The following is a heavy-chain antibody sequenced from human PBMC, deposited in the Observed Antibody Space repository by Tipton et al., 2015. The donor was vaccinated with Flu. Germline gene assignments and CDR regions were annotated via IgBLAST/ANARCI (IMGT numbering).Heavy chain of an antibody. J-gene: IGHJ4*02. CDR2: IYYSGST. CDR1: GGSISSYY. CDR3: ARHSVVAATPYFDY. V-gene: IGHV4-59*08. Sequence: TLSLTCTVSGGSISSYYWSWIRQPPGKGLEWIGYIYYSGSTNYNPSLKSQVTISVDTSKNHFSLKLSSVTAADTAMYYCARHSVVAATPYFDYCGQGTLVTVSS. D-gene: IGHD2-15*01.